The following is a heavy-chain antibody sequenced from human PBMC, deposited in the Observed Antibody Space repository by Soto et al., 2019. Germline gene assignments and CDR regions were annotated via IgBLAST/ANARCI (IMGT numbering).Heavy chain of an antibody. J-gene: IGHJ3*02. CDR2: ITKSGSPI. V-gene: IGHV3-48*03. D-gene: IGHD3-22*01. CDR3: ARDIGFYYDSSGYYLDSDAFDI. Sequence: SLRLSCAASGFSVSDYEMTWVRQAPGKGLEWVSFITKSGSPIYYADSVKGRFTISRDNAKNSLYLQMNNLRVEDTAVYYCARDIGFYYDSSGYYLDSDAFDIWGQGTMVTV. CDR1: GFSVSDYE.